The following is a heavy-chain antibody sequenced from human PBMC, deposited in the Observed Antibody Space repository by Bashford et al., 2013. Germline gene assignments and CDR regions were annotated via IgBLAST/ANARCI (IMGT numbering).Heavy chain of an antibody. J-gene: IGHJ6*03. CDR1: GYTFTSYG. Sequence: ASVKVSCKASGYTFTSYGISWVRQAPGQGLEWMGWISAYNGNTNYAQKLQGRVTMTTDTSTSTAYMELRSLRSDDTAVYYCARDRRGRTGTTFPFMDVWGKGTTVTVSS. CDR2: ISAYNGNT. D-gene: IGHD1-7*01. CDR3: ARDRRGRTGTTFPFMDV. V-gene: IGHV1-18*01.